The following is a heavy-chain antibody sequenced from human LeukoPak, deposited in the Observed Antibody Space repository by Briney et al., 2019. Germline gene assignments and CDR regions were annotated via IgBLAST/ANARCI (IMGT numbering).Heavy chain of an antibody. CDR3: ARGGYYDILTGYPFDY. CDR2: INHSGST. V-gene: IGHV4-34*01. D-gene: IGHD3-9*01. CDR1: GGSFSGYY. J-gene: IGHJ4*02. Sequence: SETLSLTCAVYGGSFSGYYRSWIRQPPGKGLEWIGEINHSGSTNYNPSLKSRVTISVDTSKNQFSLKLSSVTAADTAVYYCARGGYYDILTGYPFDYWGQGTLVTVSS.